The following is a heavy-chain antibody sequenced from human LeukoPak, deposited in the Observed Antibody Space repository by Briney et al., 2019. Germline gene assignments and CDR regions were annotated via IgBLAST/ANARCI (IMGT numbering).Heavy chain of an antibody. Sequence: GESLKISRKGSGYSFSTYWIGWVRQMPGKGLEWMGIIYPGDSDTRYSPSFQGQVTISADKSISAAYLQWSSLKASDTAMYYCARGPRIRFLEWTYFDYWGQGTLVTVSS. CDR3: ARGPRIRFLEWTYFDY. CDR1: GYSFSTYW. V-gene: IGHV5-51*01. D-gene: IGHD3-3*01. J-gene: IGHJ4*02. CDR2: IYPGDSDT.